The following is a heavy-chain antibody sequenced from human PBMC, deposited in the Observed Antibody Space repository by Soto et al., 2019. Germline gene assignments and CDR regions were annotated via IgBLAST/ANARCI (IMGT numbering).Heavy chain of an antibody. CDR2: INHSGST. V-gene: IGHV4-34*01. D-gene: IGHD3-3*01. CDR1: GGSFSGYY. J-gene: IGHJ5*02. CDR3: ARGRAYYDFWSGYEVQPHNWFDP. Sequence: ASETLSLTCAVYGGSFSGYYWSWIRQPPGKGLEWIGEINHSGSTNYNPSLKSRVTISVDTSKNQFSLKLSSVTAADTAVYYCARGRAYYDFWSGYEVQPHNWFDPWHHGTLVAVSS.